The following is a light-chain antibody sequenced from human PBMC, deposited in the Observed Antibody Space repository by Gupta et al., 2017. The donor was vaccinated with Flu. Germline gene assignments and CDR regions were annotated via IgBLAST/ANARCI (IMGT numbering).Light chain of an antibody. CDR1: QGISNY. V-gene: IGKV1-27*01. CDR2: AAS. J-gene: IGKJ3*01. CDR3: QKDNSAPAT. Sequence: DIQMTQSPSSLSAVIGDRVTITCRASQGISNYLAWYQQKPGKAPKLLIYAASTLQSGVPSRFSGSESGTDFTLTISRLQPEDVATYYCQKDNSAPATFGHGTRVDIK.